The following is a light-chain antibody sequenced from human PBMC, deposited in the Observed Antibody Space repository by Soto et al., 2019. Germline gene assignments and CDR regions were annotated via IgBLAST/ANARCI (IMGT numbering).Light chain of an antibody. V-gene: IGKV3-20*01. CDR1: HSVNNN. CDR3: QQYGTSPRT. J-gene: IGKJ1*01. Sequence: ETVMTQSPATLSVSPGETATLSCRAEHSVNNNLAWYQQKPGQAPRLLISGTSTRATGIPDRFSGSASGTDFTLTISRLEPEDFAVYYCQQYGTSPRTFGQGTRV. CDR2: GTS.